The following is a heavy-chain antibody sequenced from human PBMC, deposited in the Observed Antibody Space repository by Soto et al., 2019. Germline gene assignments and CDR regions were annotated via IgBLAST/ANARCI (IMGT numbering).Heavy chain of an antibody. V-gene: IGHV4-59*01. J-gene: IGHJ4*02. D-gene: IGHD6-19*01. Sequence: SETLSLTCTVSGGSISSYYWSWIRQPPGKGLEWIGYIYYSGSTNYNPSLKSRVTISVDTSKNQFSLKLSSVTAADTAVYYCASGSGYSSGWYFDYWGQGTLVTVSS. CDR1: GGSISSYY. CDR3: ASGSGYSSGWYFDY. CDR2: IYYSGST.